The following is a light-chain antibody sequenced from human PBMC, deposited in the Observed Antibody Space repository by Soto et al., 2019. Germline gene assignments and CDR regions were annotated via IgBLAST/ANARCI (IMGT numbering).Light chain of an antibody. CDR1: RKVSSY. CDR3: PQTYKMPF. Sequence: EIQVTQAPASLAEYVGERLTLTCRASRKVSSYLNWYQHKPGKGPTLLIHATSNLQLRVPARFRGSGSGTEFPLTLCTLEPEAFRTYYCPQTYKMPFFRQGTRLEIK. CDR2: ATS. J-gene: IGKJ5*01. V-gene: IGKV1-39*01.